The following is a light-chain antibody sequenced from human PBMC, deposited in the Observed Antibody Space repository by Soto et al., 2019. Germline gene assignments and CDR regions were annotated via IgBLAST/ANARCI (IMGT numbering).Light chain of an antibody. J-gene: IGKJ3*01. V-gene: IGKV1-39*01. CDR3: HQSYSTPLT. CDR2: AAS. CDR1: QSVSNY. Sequence: QMTQSPSSLSASVGDRVTITCRASQSVSNYLNWYQQKPGKAPKLLIYAASSLQSGVPSRFSANESGTDFTLTISSLQPEDFATYYCHQSYSTPLTFGPGTKVDIK.